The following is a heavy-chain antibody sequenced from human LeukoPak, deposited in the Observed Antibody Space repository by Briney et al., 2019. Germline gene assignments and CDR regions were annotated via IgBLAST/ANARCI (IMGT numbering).Heavy chain of an antibody. D-gene: IGHD2-2*01. Sequence: GGSLRLSCAASGFTLSSFAMSWVRQSPGRALEWFSAISGRGGSTYYADSVRGRFTISRDNSKNTLYLQMNSLRAEYTAVYYCAKYGEYCSSTSCRPYYYYGMDVWGKGTTVTVSS. CDR2: ISGRGGST. CDR1: GFTLSSFA. CDR3: AKYGEYCSSTSCRPYYYYGMDV. V-gene: IGHV3-23*01. J-gene: IGHJ6*04.